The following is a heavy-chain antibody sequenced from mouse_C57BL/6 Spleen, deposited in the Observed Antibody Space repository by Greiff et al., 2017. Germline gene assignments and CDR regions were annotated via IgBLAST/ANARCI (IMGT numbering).Heavy chain of an antibody. Sequence: QVQLKQPGPELVKPGASVKISCKASGYAFSSSWMNWVKQRPGKGLEWIGRIYPGDGDTNYNGKFKGKATLTADNSSSTAYMQLSSLTSEDSAVYFCADYGRSYDWYFDVWGTGTTVTVSA. CDR1: GYAFSSSW. CDR3: ADYGRSYDWYFDV. CDR2: IYPGDGDT. J-gene: IGHJ1*03. V-gene: IGHV1-82*01. D-gene: IGHD1-1*01.